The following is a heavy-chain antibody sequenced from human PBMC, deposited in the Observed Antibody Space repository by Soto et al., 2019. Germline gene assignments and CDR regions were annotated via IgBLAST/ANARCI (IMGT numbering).Heavy chain of an antibody. V-gene: IGHV3-21*01. D-gene: IGHD4-17*01. Sequence: GGSLRLSCVASGFSFSSYGMTWFRQAPGKGLEWVSSISPSSSFVNYADSVQGRFTISRDTAKKSLFLQMSSLRAEDTAVYYCAREVPDPTTGVSWLDPWGQGTLVTVSS. J-gene: IGHJ5*02. CDR3: AREVPDPTTGVSWLDP. CDR2: ISPSSSFV. CDR1: GFSFSSYG.